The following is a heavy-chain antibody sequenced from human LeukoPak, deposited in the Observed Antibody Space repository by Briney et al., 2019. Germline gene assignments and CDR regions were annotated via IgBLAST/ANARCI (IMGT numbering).Heavy chain of an antibody. CDR1: GFTFSSYY. CDR2: STGGTT. Sequence: GGSLRLSCAASGFTFSSYYMTWVRQAPGNGLEWVSTSTGGTTYYADSVRGRFTISRDNSKNTLYLQMNSLRAEDTAVYYCARYCTGSCYSGVDHWGQGTLVTVSS. V-gene: IGHV3-23*01. D-gene: IGHD2-15*01. J-gene: IGHJ4*02. CDR3: ARYCTGSCYSGVDH.